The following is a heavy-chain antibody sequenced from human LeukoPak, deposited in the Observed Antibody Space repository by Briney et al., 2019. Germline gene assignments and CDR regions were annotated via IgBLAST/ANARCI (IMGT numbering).Heavy chain of an antibody. Sequence: ASVKVSCKASGYTFTGYYMHWVRQAPGQGLEWMGWINPNSGGTNYAQKFQGRVTMTRDTSISIAYMELSRLRSDDTAVYYCASDGVSSSNDFWSGYYTPDYWGQGTLVTVSS. CDR3: ASDGVSSSNDFWSGYYTPDY. J-gene: IGHJ4*02. V-gene: IGHV1-2*02. CDR1: GYTFTGYY. D-gene: IGHD3-3*01. CDR2: INPNSGGT.